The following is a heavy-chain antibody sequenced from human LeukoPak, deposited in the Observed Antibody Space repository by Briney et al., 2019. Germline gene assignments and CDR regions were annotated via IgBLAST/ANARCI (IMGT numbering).Heavy chain of an antibody. CDR3: ARGGYYCSGGSCDFDY. V-gene: IGHV1-3*01. Sequence: ASVKVSCKASGYTFTSYAMHWVRQAPGQRLEWMGWINAGNGNTKYSQKFQGRVTITRDTSASTAYMELSSLRSEDTAVYHCARGGYYCSGGSCDFDYWGQGTLVTVSS. CDR1: GYTFTSYA. J-gene: IGHJ4*02. CDR2: INAGNGNT. D-gene: IGHD2-15*01.